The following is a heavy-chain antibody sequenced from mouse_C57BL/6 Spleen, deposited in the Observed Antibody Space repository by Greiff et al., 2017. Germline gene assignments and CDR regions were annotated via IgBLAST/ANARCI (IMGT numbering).Heavy chain of an antibody. CDR2: IYPGDGDT. J-gene: IGHJ2*01. CDR3: ARDSRGYCDY. CDR1: GYAFSSSW. V-gene: IGHV1-82*01. Sequence: QVQLQQSGPELVKPGASVKISCKASGYAFSSSWMNWVKQRPGKGLEWIVRIYPGDGDTNYNGKFKGKATLTADKSSSTAYMQLSSLTAEDSAVYFCARDSRGYCDYWGQGTTLTVSS.